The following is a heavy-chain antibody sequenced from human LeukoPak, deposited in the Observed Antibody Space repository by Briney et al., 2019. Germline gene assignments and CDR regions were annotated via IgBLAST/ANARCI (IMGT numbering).Heavy chain of an antibody. D-gene: IGHD3-10*01. J-gene: IGHJ5*02. V-gene: IGHV1-18*01. CDR1: GYTFTSYG. Sequence: ASVKVSCKASGYTFTSYGISWVRQAPGQGLEWMGWISAYNGNTNYAQKLQGRVTMTTDTSTSTAYMELRSLRSDDTAVYYCARVRLGVWFGETNSNNWFDPWGQGTLVTVSS. CDR2: ISAYNGNT. CDR3: ARVRLGVWFGETNSNNWFDP.